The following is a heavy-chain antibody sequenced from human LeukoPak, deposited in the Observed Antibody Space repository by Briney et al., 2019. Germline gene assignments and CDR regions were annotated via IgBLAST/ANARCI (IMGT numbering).Heavy chain of an antibody. CDR2: ISDGGSDT. V-gene: IGHV3-23*01. CDR1: EFTFNNYA. D-gene: IGHD6-6*01. J-gene: IGHJ4*02. CDR3: AKRVSYSNSAAYFDY. Sequence: GGSLRLSCAASEFTFNNYAMTWVRQAPGKGLEWVSSISDGGSDTYYAGSVKGRFTVSRDNSKNTLYMQMNSLRAEDTAVYYCAKRVSYSNSAAYFDYWGQGTLVTVSS.